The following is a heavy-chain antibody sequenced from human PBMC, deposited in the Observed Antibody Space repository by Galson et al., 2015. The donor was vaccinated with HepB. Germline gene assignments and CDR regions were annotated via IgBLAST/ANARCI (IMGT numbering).Heavy chain of an antibody. Sequence: SLRLSCAASGFTVSSNYMSWVRQAPGKGLEWISSITSNGGRTFYTNSVKGRFTISRDNSRNTVVLQLSSLRPEDTAVYYCAKDGIMVSNNPYQLHFWGQGTLVSVSS. V-gene: IGHV3-23*01. CDR1: GFTVSSNY. D-gene: IGHD2-8*01. J-gene: IGHJ4*02. CDR2: ITSNGGRT. CDR3: AKDGIMVSNNPYQLHF.